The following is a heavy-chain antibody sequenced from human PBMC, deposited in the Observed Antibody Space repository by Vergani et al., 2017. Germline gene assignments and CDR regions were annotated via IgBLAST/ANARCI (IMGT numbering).Heavy chain of an antibody. V-gene: IGHV4-59*01. Sequence: QVQLQESGPGLVKPSETLSLTCTVSAGSISSYYWSWIRQPPGKGLEWIGYIYYSGSTNYNPSLKSRVTISVDTSKNQFSLKLSSVTAVDTAVYYCARNPYCGGDCYSDAFDIWGQGTMVTVSS. D-gene: IGHD2-21*02. CDR2: IYYSGST. CDR1: AGSISSYY. CDR3: ARNPYCGGDCYSDAFDI. J-gene: IGHJ3*02.